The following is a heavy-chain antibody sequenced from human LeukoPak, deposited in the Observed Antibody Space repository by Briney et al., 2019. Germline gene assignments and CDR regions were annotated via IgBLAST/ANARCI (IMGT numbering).Heavy chain of an antibody. CDR2: ISGSGDRT. J-gene: IGHJ4*02. D-gene: IGHD6-13*01. CDR3: AKDIIIAAAGPAYFDY. V-gene: IGHV3-23*01. Sequence: QAGGSLRLSCAASGFTFSSYAMSWVRQAPRKGLEWVCAISGSGDRTYYADSVQGRFTTSRDSSKNTMYLQMNSLRAEDTAVYYCAKDIIIAAAGPAYFDYWGQGTLDTVSS. CDR1: GFTFSSYA.